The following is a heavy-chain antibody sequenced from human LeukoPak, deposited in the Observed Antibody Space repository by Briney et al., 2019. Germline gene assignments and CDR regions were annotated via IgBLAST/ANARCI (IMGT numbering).Heavy chain of an antibody. V-gene: IGHV3-30-3*01. CDR3: ARGHYYDSSGYRYYFDY. CDR2: ISYDGSNE. CDR1: GFTFSSYA. Sequence: GRSLRLSCAASGFTFSSYAMHWVRQAPGKGLEWVAVISYDGSNEYYADSVKGRFTISRDNSKNTLYLQMNSLRAEDTAVYYCARGHYYDSSGYRYYFDYWGQGTLVTVSS. J-gene: IGHJ4*02. D-gene: IGHD3-22*01.